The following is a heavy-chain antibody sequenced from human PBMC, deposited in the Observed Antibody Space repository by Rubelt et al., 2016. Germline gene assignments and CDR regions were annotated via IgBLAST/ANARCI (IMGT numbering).Heavy chain of an antibody. J-gene: IGHJ6*02. D-gene: IGHD5-24*01. CDR3: ARDLLATIRLGYYGMDV. Sequence: GLEWVANIKQDGSEKYYVDSVKGRFTISRDNAKNSLYLQMNSLRAEDTAVYYCARDLLATIRLGYYGMDVWGQGTTVTVSS. V-gene: IGHV3-7*03. CDR2: IKQDGSEK.